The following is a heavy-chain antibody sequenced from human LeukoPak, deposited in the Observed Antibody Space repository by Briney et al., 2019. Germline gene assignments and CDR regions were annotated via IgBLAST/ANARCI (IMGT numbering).Heavy chain of an antibody. V-gene: IGHV3-23*01. D-gene: IGHD2-15*01. CDR3: ASPEGCSGGSCYDRRFDY. J-gene: IGHJ4*02. CDR1: GFTFSSYA. Sequence: GGSLRLSCAASGFTFSSYAMSWVRQAPGKGLEWVSAISGSGGSTYYVDSVKGRFTISRDNSKNTLYLQMDSLRAEDTAVYYCASPEGCSGGSCYDRRFDYWGQGTLVTVSS. CDR2: ISGSGGST.